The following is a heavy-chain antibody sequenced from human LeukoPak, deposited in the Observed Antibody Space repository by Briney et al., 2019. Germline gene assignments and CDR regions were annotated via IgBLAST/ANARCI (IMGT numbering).Heavy chain of an antibody. Sequence: ASVKVSCKASGYTFASYFMHLVRQAPGQELDWMGIINPSGGSTSYAQKFQGRVTMTRDTSTSTVYMELSSLRSEDTAVYYCARDSADYGDYDYWGQGTLVTVSS. J-gene: IGHJ4*02. CDR3: ARDSADYGDYDY. V-gene: IGHV1-46*01. CDR1: GYTFASYF. D-gene: IGHD4-17*01. CDR2: INPSGGST.